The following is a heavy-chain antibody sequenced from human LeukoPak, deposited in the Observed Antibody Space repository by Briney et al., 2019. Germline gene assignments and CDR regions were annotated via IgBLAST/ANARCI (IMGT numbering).Heavy chain of an antibody. J-gene: IGHJ6*02. CDR3: ASQSSGYYYYYGMDV. D-gene: IGHD3-10*01. CDR2: IYYSGST. CDR1: GGSISSYY. V-gene: IGHV4-59*01. Sequence: SETLSLTCTVSGGSISSYYWSWIRQPPGKGLEWIGYIYYSGSTNYNPSLKSRVTISVDTSKNQFSLKPSSVTAADTAVYYCASQSSGYYYYYGMDVWGQGTTVTVSS.